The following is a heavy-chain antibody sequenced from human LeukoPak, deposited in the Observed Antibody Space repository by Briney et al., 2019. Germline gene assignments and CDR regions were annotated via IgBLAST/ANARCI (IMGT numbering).Heavy chain of an antibody. CDR1: GYTFTSYG. D-gene: IGHD5-18*01. V-gene: IGHV1-18*01. Sequence: ASVKVSCKASGYTFTSYGISWVRQAPGQGLEWMGWISAYNGNTNYAQKFQGRVTITADESTSTAYMELSSLRSEDTAVYYCARDSDTAMVMRINAYNWFDPWGQGTLVTVSS. CDR3: ARDSDTAMVMRINAYNWFDP. J-gene: IGHJ5*02. CDR2: ISAYNGNT.